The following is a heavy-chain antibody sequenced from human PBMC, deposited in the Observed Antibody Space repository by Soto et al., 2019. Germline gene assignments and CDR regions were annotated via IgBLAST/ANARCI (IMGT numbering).Heavy chain of an antibody. V-gene: IGHV1-18*01. CDR2: ISAHKGNV. J-gene: IGHJ5*02. CDR1: GYTFSSYG. CDR3: ARDLGGWSTGWFDP. D-gene: IGHD6-19*01. Sequence: VASVKVSCKASGYTFSSYGISWVRQAPGQGLEWMGWISAHKGNVKYAQKLQGRVTLTTDTSTGTAYMDLRSLRSDDTAVYYCARDLGGWSTGWFDPWGQGTLVTVSS.